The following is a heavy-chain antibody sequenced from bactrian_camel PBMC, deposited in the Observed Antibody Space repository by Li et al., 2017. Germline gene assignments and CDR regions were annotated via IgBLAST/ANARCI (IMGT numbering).Heavy chain of an antibody. CDR1: GFIFSTVA. Sequence: QVQLVESGGGLVQPGGSLRLSCAASGFIFSTVAMSWVRQAPGKGLEWVTSIYTGGGSTYYAASVKGRFTISRDNAKNTLYLQLNSLKTEDTAMYYCAKDLYGARWYLYRSSMDYWGKGTQVTVS. J-gene: IGHJ7*01. D-gene: IGHD6*01. CDR2: IYTGGGST. V-gene: IGHV3S7*01.